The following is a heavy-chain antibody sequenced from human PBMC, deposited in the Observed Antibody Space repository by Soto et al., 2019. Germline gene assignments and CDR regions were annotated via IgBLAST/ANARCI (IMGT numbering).Heavy chain of an antibody. D-gene: IGHD6-13*01. CDR3: ASRTIAAAGKWAPPFDY. Sequence: ASVKVSCKASGYTFTSYGISWVRQAPGQGLEWMGWISAYNGNTNYAQKLQGRVTMTTDTSTSTAYMELRSLRSDDTAVYYCASRTIAAAGKWAPPFDYWGQGTLVTVSS. J-gene: IGHJ4*02. CDR2: ISAYNGNT. V-gene: IGHV1-18*01. CDR1: GYTFTSYG.